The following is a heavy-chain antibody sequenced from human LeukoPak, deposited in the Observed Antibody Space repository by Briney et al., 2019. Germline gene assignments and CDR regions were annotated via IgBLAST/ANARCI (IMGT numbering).Heavy chain of an antibody. J-gene: IGHJ4*02. CDR2: IGGRDGST. D-gene: IGHD3-3*01. CDR1: GLTFSNYA. CDR3: AKCLYDFWSGGFDR. Sequence: GGSLRVSCVVSGLTFSNYAMTWVRQAPGKGLERVSAIGGRDGSTYYRDSVVGRFTISRDNSKNTLYLQMDSLRAEDTAVYYCAKCLYDFWSGGFDRWGQGSLVTVSS. V-gene: IGHV3-23*01.